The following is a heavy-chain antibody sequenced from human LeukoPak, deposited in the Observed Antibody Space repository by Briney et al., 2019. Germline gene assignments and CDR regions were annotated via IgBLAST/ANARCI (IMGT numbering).Heavy chain of an antibody. Sequence: GGSLRLSCAASGFIVSSNYMSWVRQAPGKGLEWGSVIYSGGSTYYADSVKGRFTISRDNSKNTLYLQMNSLRAEDTAVYYCAREVSMVRGVFDYWGQGTLVTVSS. D-gene: IGHD3-10*01. J-gene: IGHJ4*02. CDR3: AREVSMVRGVFDY. CDR1: GFIVSSNY. V-gene: IGHV3-53*01. CDR2: IYSGGST.